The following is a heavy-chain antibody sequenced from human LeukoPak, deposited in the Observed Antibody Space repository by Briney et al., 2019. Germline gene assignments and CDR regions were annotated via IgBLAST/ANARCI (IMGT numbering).Heavy chain of an antibody. CDR1: GLTSSSYS. CDR2: ISSSSSYI. CDR3: ARDTYCGGDCYSGVDY. D-gene: IGHD2-21*02. V-gene: IGHV3-21*01. J-gene: IGHJ4*02. Sequence: GGSLRLSCAASGLTSSSYSMTWVRQAPGKGLEWVSSISSSSSYIYYADSVKGRFTISRDNAKNSLYLQMNSLRAEDTAVYYCARDTYCGGDCYSGVDYWGQGTLVTVSS.